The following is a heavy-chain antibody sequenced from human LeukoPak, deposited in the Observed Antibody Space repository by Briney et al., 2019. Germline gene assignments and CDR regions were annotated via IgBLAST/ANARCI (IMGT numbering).Heavy chain of an antibody. CDR2: INHSGST. CDR1: GGSFSGYY. CDR3: ARVLVVAGVYYFDY. V-gene: IGHV4-34*01. D-gene: IGHD6-19*01. J-gene: IGHJ4*02. Sequence: SETLSLTCAVYGGSFSGYYWSWIRQPPGKGLEWIGEINHSGSTNYNPSLKSRVTISVDTSKNQFSLKLSSVTAADTAVYYCARVLVVAGVYYFDYWGQGTLVTVSS.